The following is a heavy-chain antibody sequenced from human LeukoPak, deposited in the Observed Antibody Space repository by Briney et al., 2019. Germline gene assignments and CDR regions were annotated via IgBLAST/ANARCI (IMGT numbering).Heavy chain of an antibody. CDR1: GGSFSGYY. CDR3: AGGPNSGADY. D-gene: IGHD1-26*01. Sequence: PSETLSLICAVYGGSFSGYYWSWIRQPPGKGLEWIGEINHSGSTNYNPSLKSRVTISVDTSKNQFSLKLSSVTAADTAVYYCAGGPNSGADYWGQGTLVTVSS. V-gene: IGHV4-34*01. J-gene: IGHJ4*02. CDR2: INHSGST.